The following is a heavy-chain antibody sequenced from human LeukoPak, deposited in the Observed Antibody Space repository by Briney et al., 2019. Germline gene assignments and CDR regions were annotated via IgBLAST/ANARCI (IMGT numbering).Heavy chain of an antibody. Sequence: ASVTVSCKASGYTFTGYYMHWVRHAPGQGLEWMGLINPNSGGTNYAQKFQGRVTMTRDTSISTAYMELSRLTSDDTAVYYCARANGSGSYYPFDYWGQGTLVTVSS. V-gene: IGHV1-2*02. CDR2: INPNSGGT. CDR3: ARANGSGSYYPFDY. CDR1: GYTFTGYY. D-gene: IGHD3-10*01. J-gene: IGHJ4*02.